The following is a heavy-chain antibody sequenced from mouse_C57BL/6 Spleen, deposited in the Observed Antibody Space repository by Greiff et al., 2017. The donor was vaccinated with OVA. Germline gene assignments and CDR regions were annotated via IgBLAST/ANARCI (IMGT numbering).Heavy chain of an antibody. Sequence: QVQLKQSGAELVKPGASVKISCKASGYAFSSYWLNWVKQRPGKGLEWIGQISPGDGDTNYNGKFKGKATLTADKSSSTAYMQLSRLTSEDAAVYFCAKKGGDGYDRYYFDDWGQGTTLTVSS. CDR3: AKKGGDGYDRYYFDD. CDR2: ISPGDGDT. CDR1: GYAFSSYW. V-gene: IGHV1-80*01. D-gene: IGHD2-2*01. J-gene: IGHJ2*01.